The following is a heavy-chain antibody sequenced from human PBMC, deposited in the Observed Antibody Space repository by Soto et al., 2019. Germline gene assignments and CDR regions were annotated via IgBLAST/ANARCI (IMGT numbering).Heavy chain of an antibody. CDR2: IYWDDDK. Sequence: QITLKESGPTLVKPTQTLTLTCTFSGFSLSTSGVGVGWIRQPPGKALEWLALIYWDDDKRYSPSLKSRLTITKDTSKNQVVLTITNMDPVDTATYYCAHRGIADAAFDYWGQGTLVTVSS. J-gene: IGHJ4*02. D-gene: IGHD6-13*01. V-gene: IGHV2-5*02. CDR1: GFSLSTSGVG. CDR3: AHRGIADAAFDY.